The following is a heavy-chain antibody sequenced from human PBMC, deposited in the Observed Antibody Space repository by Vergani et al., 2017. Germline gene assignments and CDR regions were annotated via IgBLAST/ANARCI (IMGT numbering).Heavy chain of an antibody. D-gene: IGHD2-15*01. CDR3: ARGDDCSGGTCYLRAFDY. Sequence: QVQLVHSGADVKKPGASVKVSCKASGYTFTDYYMHWVRQAPGQGLEWMGWISPNSGGTNYAHKFQGRVTMTRDTSISTAYMELNRLRSDDTAVYYCARGDDCSGGTCYLRAFDYWGQGTLVTVSP. CDR2: ISPNSGGT. V-gene: IGHV1-2*07. CDR1: GYTFTDYY. J-gene: IGHJ4*02.